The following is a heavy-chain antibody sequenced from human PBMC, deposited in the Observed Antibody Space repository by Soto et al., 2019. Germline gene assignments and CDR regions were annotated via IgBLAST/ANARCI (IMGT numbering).Heavy chain of an antibody. J-gene: IGHJ6*03. CDR2: INAGNGNT. CDR1: GYTFTSYA. Sequence: ASVKVSWKASGYTFTSYAMHWVRQAPGQRPEWMGWINAGNGNTKYSQKFQGRVTITRDTSASTAYMELSSLRSEDTAVYYCARGFWLHGPAANYYYYYMDVWGKGTTVTVSS. V-gene: IGHV1-3*01. CDR3: ARGFWLHGPAANYYYYYMDV. D-gene: IGHD2-2*01.